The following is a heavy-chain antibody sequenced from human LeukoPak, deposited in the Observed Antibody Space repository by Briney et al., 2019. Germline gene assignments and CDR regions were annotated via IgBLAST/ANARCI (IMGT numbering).Heavy chain of an antibody. V-gene: IGHV4-34*01. CDR3: ARVRGYDFWSGYPDAFDI. CDR1: GGSFSGYY. D-gene: IGHD3-3*01. CDR2: INHSGST. J-gene: IGHJ3*02. Sequence: SETLSLTCAVYGGSFSGYYWSWIRQPPGKGLEWIGEINHSGSTNYNPSLKSRVTISVDTSKNQFSLKLSSVTAADTAVYYCARVRGYDFWSGYPDAFDIWGQGTMVTVSS.